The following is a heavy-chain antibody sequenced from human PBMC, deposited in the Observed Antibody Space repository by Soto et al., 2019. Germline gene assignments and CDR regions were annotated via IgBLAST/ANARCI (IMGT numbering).Heavy chain of an antibody. J-gene: IGHJ4*02. CDR1: GYTFTGYY. D-gene: IGHD3-22*01. Sequence: ASVKVSCKASGYTFTGYYIYWLRQAPGQGLEWMGWINPNNGDTNYAQKFQGRVTMTRDSSISTAYLELSRLRSDDTAIYYCARLKSSYASRGSSDYWGPGTLVTVSS. CDR3: ARLKSSYASRGSSDY. CDR2: INPNNGDT. V-gene: IGHV1-2*02.